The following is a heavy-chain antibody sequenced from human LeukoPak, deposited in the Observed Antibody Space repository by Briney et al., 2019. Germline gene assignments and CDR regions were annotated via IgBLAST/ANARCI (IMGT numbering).Heavy chain of an antibody. CDR1: GYTFTSYA. CDR2: INTNTVNP. CDR3: GRGGMITFGGVIVQEFDY. V-gene: IGHV7-4-1*02. J-gene: IGHJ4*02. Sequence: GSSVKVSCKASGYTFTSYAMNWLRQAPGQALEWVGWINTNTVNPTYAQGFTRRLVFSLDTSLSTAYLQISSLKAEDTAVYYCGRGGMITFGGVIVQEFDYWGQGTLVTVSS. D-gene: IGHD3-16*02.